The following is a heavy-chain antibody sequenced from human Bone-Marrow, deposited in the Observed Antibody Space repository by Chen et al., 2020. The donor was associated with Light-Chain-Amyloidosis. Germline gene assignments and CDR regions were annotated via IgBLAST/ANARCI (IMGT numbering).Heavy chain of an antibody. V-gene: IGHV3-48*03. CDR3: VREEDAYGHGVLDY. Sequence: EVQLVESGGGSVQPGGSLRLSCAASGFTFRNYEMNRVRQAPGTGLGWVSSISSSGITIYYAYSMKGRVTVSSDNAKNSLYLEMSSLRAEDTAIYYCVREEDAYGHGVLDYWGQGTLVTVPS. CDR1: GFTFRNYE. D-gene: IGHD3-10*01. CDR2: ISSSGITI. J-gene: IGHJ4*02.